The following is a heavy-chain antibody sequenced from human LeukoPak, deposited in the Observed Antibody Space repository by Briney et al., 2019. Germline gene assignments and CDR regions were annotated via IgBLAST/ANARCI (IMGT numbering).Heavy chain of an antibody. CDR2: MNPNSGNT. Sequence: GASVKVSCKASGYTFTSYDINWVRQATGPGLEWMGWMNPNSGNTGYAQKFQGRVTMTRNTSISTAYMELSSLRSEDTAVYYCATKRDASGTYSSFDYWGQGTLVTVSS. V-gene: IGHV1-8*01. CDR3: ATKRDASGTYSSFDY. D-gene: IGHD3-10*01. CDR1: GYTFTSYD. J-gene: IGHJ4*02.